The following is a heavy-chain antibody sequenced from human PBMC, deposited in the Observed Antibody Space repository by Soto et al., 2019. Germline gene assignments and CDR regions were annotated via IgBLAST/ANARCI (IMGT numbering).Heavy chain of an antibody. CDR2: FNPNSGDT. CDR3: AREASSVISLDY. D-gene: IGHD2-21*01. CDR1: GYIFTAYS. J-gene: IGHJ4*02. V-gene: IGHV1-2*02. Sequence: ASVKVSCKASGYIFTAYSMHWVRQAPGQGLEWVGWFNPNSGDTIYAQKFQGRVTLTRDTSISTAYMALYSLRSDDTAVYYCAREASSVISLDYWGQGTLVTVSS.